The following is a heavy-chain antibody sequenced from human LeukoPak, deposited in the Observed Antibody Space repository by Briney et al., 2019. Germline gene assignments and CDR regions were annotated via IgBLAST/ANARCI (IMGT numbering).Heavy chain of an antibody. CDR3: ARVSYSSGHS. J-gene: IGHJ4*02. V-gene: IGHV3-21*01. D-gene: IGHD6-19*01. CDR2: IISSSSYI. Sequence: GGSLRLSCAASGFTFSSYSMNWVRQAPGKGLEWVSSIISSSSYIFYADSVKGRFTSSRDNAKNSLYLQMNSLRAEDTAVYYCARVSYSSGHSWGQGTLVTVSS. CDR1: GFTFSSYS.